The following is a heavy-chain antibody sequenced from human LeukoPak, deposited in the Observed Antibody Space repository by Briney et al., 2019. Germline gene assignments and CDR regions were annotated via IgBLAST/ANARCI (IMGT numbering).Heavy chain of an antibody. D-gene: IGHD3-10*02. Sequence: SETLSLTCAVYGGSFSSYYWGWIRQPPGKGLKWIGSIYYSGSTYYNPSLKSRVTISVDTSKNQFSLKLSSVTAADTAVYYCARRPGVFGFDYWGQGTLVTVSS. CDR3: ARRPGVFGFDY. CDR1: GGSFSSYY. V-gene: IGHV4-34*01. J-gene: IGHJ4*02. CDR2: IYYSGST.